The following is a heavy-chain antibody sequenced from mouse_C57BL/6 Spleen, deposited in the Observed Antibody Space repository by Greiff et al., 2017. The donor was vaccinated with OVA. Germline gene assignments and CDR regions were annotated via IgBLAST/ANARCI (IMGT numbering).Heavy chain of an antibody. CDR1: GYTFTSYT. CDR3: ARADYSNLSYFDV. Sequence: VKLMESGAELARPGASVKMSCKASGYTFTSYTMHWVKQRPGQGLEWIGYINPSSGYTKYNQKFKDKATLTADKSSSTAYMQLSSLTSEDSAVYYCARADYSNLSYFDVWGTGTTVTVSS. D-gene: IGHD2-5*01. CDR2: INPSSGYT. J-gene: IGHJ1*03. V-gene: IGHV1-4*01.